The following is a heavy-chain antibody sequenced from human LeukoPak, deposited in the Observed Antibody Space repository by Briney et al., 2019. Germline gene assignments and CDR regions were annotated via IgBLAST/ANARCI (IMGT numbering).Heavy chain of an antibody. Sequence: PSQTLSLTCTVSGDSISDGGHYWTWIRQPPGKGLEWIGYIYHSGNTHYNPSLQSRVTISVDRSKKQFSLTLSSVAAADTAVYYCASLRAYSGYDSGGYFDYWGQGTPVTVSS. D-gene: IGHD5-12*01. CDR2: IYHSGNT. J-gene: IGHJ4*02. V-gene: IGHV4-30-2*01. CDR1: GDSISDGGHY. CDR3: ASLRAYSGYDSGGYFDY.